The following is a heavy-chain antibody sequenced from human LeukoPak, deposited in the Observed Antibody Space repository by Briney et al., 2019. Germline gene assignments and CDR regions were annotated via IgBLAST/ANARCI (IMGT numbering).Heavy chain of an antibody. CDR1: GFTVSSNY. D-gene: IGHD3-16*02. CDR3: ARALRLRLGELSLWPYYFDY. CDR2: IYSGGST. V-gene: IGHV3-53*01. J-gene: IGHJ4*02. Sequence: GGSLRLSCAASGFTVSSNYMSWVRQAPGKGLEWVSIIYSGGSTFYADSVKGRFTISRDNAKNSLYLQMNSLRAEDTAVYYCARALRLRLGELSLWPYYFDYWGQGTLVTVSS.